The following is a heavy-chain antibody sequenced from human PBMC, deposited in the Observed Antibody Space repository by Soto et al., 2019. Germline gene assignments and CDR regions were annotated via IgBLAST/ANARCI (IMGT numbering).Heavy chain of an antibody. V-gene: IGHV4-59*01. Sequence: QVQLQESGPGLVKPSETLSLTCTVSGGSISSYYWSWIRQPPGKGLEWIGYIYYSGSTNYNPSLKRRVTISVDTSKNQFSLKLSSVTAADTAVYYCASSRSGGIYFDYWGQGTLVTVSS. J-gene: IGHJ4*02. D-gene: IGHD2-8*02. CDR2: IYYSGST. CDR3: ASSRSGGIYFDY. CDR1: GGSISSYY.